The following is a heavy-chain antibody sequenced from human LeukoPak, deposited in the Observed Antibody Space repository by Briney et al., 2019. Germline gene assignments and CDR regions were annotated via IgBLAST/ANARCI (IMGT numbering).Heavy chain of an antibody. CDR2: IYTSGST. Sequence: SETLSLTCTVSGGSIRSYYWNWIRQPAGKGLEYIGRIYTSGSTNYIPSLKSRVTMSVDTSKNQFSLQLNSVTPEDTAVYYCARRQVLSNAFDIWGQGTMVTVSS. D-gene: IGHD5/OR15-5a*01. J-gene: IGHJ3*02. V-gene: IGHV4-4*07. CDR1: GGSIRSYY. CDR3: ARRQVLSNAFDI.